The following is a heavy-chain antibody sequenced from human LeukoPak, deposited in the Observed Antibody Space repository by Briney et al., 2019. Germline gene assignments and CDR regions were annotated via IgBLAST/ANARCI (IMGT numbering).Heavy chain of an antibody. CDR1: GXTFSDAW. CDR3: TRMGRYDY. D-gene: IGHD5-24*01. CDR2: IKSRIDGGTT. Sequence: GGSPRLSCAASGXTFSDAWMNWVRRAPGKGLEWVGRIKSRIDGGTTDYAAPVKGRFSTSRDESKSTLYLQMNSLKTEDTAVYYCTRMGRYDYWGQGTLVTVSS. V-gene: IGHV3-15*01. J-gene: IGHJ4*02.